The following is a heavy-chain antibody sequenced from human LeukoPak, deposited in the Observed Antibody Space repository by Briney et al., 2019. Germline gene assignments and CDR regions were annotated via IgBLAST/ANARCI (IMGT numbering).Heavy chain of an antibody. CDR3: ARGPSGGWLY. CDR1: GFTLSSYS. D-gene: IGHD6-19*01. CDR2: ISSSSSYI. J-gene: IGHJ4*02. Sequence: KSGGSLRLSCAASGFTLSSYSMNWVRQAPGKGLEWVSSISSSSSYIYYADSVKGRFTISRDNAKNSLYLQMNSLRAEDTAVYYCARGPSGGWLYWGQGTLVTVSS. V-gene: IGHV3-21*01.